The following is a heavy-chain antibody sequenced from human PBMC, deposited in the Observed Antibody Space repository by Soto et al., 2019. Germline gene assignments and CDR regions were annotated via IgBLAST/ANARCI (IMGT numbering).Heavy chain of an antibody. J-gene: IGHJ3*01. D-gene: IGHD2-21*02. V-gene: IGHV3-74*01. CDR1: GFTFNYYW. CDR3: ARGDKGGFDL. Sequence: EVQLVESEGGLVQRGGSLRLSCAASGFTFNYYWMHWVRQAPGQGLVWVSHIHSDGSSTTYADSVKGRFTISRDNAKNTLYPQMNSLRAEDTAVYYCARGDKGGFDLWGQGTTVTVPS. CDR2: IHSDGSST.